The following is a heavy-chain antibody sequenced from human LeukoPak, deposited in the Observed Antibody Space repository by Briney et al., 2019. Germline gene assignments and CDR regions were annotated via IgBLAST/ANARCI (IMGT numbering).Heavy chain of an antibody. CDR1: GGSISSGGYY. Sequence: SQTLSLTCTVSGGSISSGGYYWSWIRQHPGKGLEWIGYIYYSGSTYYNPSLKSRVTISVDTPKNQFSLKLSSVTAADTAVYYCARDSVRGVIGFDYWGQGTLVTVSS. D-gene: IGHD3-10*01. CDR2: IYYSGST. CDR3: ARDSVRGVIGFDY. J-gene: IGHJ4*02. V-gene: IGHV4-31*03.